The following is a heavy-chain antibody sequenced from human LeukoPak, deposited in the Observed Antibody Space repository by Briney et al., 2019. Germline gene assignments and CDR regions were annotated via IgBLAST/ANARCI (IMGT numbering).Heavy chain of an antibody. J-gene: IGHJ4*02. V-gene: IGHV3-48*03. CDR3: ARDIASSAAAIFDY. D-gene: IGHD2-2*01. CDR2: ISSSGSTI. CDR1: GFTFSSYE. Sequence: PGGSLRLSCAASGFTFSSYEMNWVRQAPGKGLEWVSYISSSGSTIYYADSVKGRFTISRDNAKNSLYLLMNSLRDEDTAVYYCARDIASSAAAIFDYWGQGTLVTVSS.